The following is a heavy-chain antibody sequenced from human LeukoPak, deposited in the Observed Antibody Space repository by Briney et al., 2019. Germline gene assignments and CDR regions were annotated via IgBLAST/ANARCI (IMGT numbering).Heavy chain of an antibody. J-gene: IGHJ4*02. CDR2: IIPISGKA. D-gene: IGHD4-23*01. Sequence: SVKVSCKASGGTFSNYAINWVRQAPGQGLEWMGGIIPISGKANYAQKFQGRVTITADESTRTAYMELSSLRSEDTAVYYCARGWLAETTVVTPYNYWGRGTLVSVSS. CDR3: ARGWLAETTVVTPYNY. CDR1: GGTFSNYA. V-gene: IGHV1-69*13.